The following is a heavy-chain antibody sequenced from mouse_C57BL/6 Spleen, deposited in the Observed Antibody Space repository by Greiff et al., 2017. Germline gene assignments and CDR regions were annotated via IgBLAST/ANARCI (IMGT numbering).Heavy chain of an antibody. CDR3: ARGCWDGTWFAY. J-gene: IGHJ3*01. Sequence: EVQLQQSGPELVKPGASVKISCKASGYTFTDYYMNWVKQSHGQSLEWIGEINPNNGGTSYNQKFKGKATLTVDKSSSTAYMELRSLTSEDSAVYYCARGCWDGTWFAYWGQGILVTFSA. CDR2: INPNNGGT. V-gene: IGHV1-26*01. D-gene: IGHD4-1*01. CDR1: GYTFTDYY.